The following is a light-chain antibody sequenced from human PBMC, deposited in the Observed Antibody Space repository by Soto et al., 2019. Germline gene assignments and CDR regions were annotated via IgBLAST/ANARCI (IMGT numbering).Light chain of an antibody. CDR1: RSIINW. CDR3: QQYSDHWT. V-gene: IGKV1-5*03. CDR2: KAS. J-gene: IGKJ1*01. Sequence: DIPLTQSPFTLSASLLDRAPIXCRASRSIINWLAWYQQKSGKGPKLLIYKASNLQTGVPSRFSGSGYGTEFTLTISSLQPDDVATYYCQQYSDHWTFGQGTKVDIK.